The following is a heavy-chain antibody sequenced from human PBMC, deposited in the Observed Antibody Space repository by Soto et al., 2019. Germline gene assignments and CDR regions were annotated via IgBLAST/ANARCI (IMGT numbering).Heavy chain of an antibody. CDR3: ARAITIFGVVSVKIFDY. CDR2: INHSGST. J-gene: IGHJ4*02. CDR1: GGSFSGYY. V-gene: IGHV4-34*01. Sequence: SETLSLTCAVYGGSFSGYYWSWIRQPPGKGLEWIGEINHSGSTNYNPSLKSRVTISVDTSKNQFSLKLSSVTAADTAVYYCARAITIFGVVSVKIFDYWGQGTLVTVSS. D-gene: IGHD3-3*01.